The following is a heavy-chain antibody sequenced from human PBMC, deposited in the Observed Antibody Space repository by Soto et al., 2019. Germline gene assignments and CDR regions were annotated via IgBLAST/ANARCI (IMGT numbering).Heavy chain of an antibody. J-gene: IGHJ5*02. Sequence: EVQLLQSGGGPAQPGGSLRLSCAGSGFSFSFYAINWVRQAPGKGLEWVSGISGSGDNTYYADSVKGRFTMSRDNSRNTVYLQLNSLRAEDTALYYCVRQQYDFLVDPWGQGTLVTVSS. CDR2: ISGSGDNT. CDR3: VRQQYDFLVDP. D-gene: IGHD4-4*01. V-gene: IGHV3-23*01. CDR1: GFSFSFYA.